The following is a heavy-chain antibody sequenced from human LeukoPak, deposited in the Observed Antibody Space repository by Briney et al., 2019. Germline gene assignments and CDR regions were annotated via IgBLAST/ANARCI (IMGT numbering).Heavy chain of an antibody. J-gene: IGHJ4*02. CDR2: IWYDGSNK. D-gene: IGHD6-13*01. CDR1: GFTFSSYG. Sequence: GRSLRLSCAASGFTFSSYGMHWVRQAPGKGLEWVAVIWYDGSNKYYADSVKGRFTISRDNSKNTLYPQMNSLRAEDTAVYYCARGIAAAGHLDYWGQGTLVTVSS. CDR3: ARGIAAAGHLDY. V-gene: IGHV3-33*01.